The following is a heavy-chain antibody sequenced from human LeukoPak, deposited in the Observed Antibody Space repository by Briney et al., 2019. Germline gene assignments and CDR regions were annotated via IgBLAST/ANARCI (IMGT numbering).Heavy chain of an antibody. D-gene: IGHD6-6*01. J-gene: IGHJ4*02. CDR1: GGSFSGYY. Sequence: PSETLSLTCAVYGGSFSGYYWSWIRQPPGKGLEWIGEINHSGSTNYNPSLKSRVTISVDTSKNQFSLKLSSVTAADTAVYYCARGRKSSIAGYYFDCWGQGTLVTVSS. V-gene: IGHV4-34*01. CDR2: INHSGST. CDR3: ARGRKSSIAGYYFDC.